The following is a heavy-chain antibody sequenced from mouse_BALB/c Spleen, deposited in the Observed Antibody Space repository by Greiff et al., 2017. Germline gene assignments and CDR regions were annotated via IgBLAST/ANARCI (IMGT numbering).Heavy chain of an antibody. V-gene: IGHV1-5*01. D-gene: IGHD3-3*01. J-gene: IGHJ2*01. CDR1: GYTFTSYW. CDR2: LYPGNSDT. Sequence: EVQLQQSGTVLARPGASVKMSCKASGYTFTSYWMHWVKQRPGQGLEWIGALYPGNSDTSYNQKFKGKAKLTAVTSTSTAYMELSSLTNEDSAVYYCTRRGAFRGSLYFDYWGQGTTRTVSS. CDR3: TRRGAFRGSLYFDY.